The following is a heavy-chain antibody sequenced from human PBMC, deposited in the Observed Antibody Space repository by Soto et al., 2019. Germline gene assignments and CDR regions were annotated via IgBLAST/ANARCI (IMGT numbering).Heavy chain of an antibody. CDR2: IYHTGNT. CDR1: TDSFNDYY. V-gene: IGHV4-59*13. CDR3: ARDVGIHDAFDI. Sequence: QVRLHESGPGLVKPSETLSLTCTVSTDSFNDYYWSWIRQPPGKGLEWIGSIYHTGNTNYNPTLDSRVSISVDTSKIQFSRSLSSVTAADTAVYYCARDVGIHDAFDIWGQGTLVTVSS. J-gene: IGHJ3*02. D-gene: IGHD5-18*01.